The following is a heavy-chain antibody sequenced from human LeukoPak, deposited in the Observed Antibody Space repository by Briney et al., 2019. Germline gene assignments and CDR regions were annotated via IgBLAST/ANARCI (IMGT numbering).Heavy chain of an antibody. V-gene: IGHV1-69*05. CDR1: GGTFSSYA. CDR3: ASWDFWSGYDAFDI. Sequence: SVKVSCKASGGTFSSYAISWVRQAPGQGLEWMGGIIPIFGTVNYAQKFQGRVTITTDESTSTAYMELSSLRSEDTAVYYCASWDFWSGYDAFDIWGQGTMVTVSS. CDR2: IIPIFGTV. J-gene: IGHJ3*02. D-gene: IGHD3-3*01.